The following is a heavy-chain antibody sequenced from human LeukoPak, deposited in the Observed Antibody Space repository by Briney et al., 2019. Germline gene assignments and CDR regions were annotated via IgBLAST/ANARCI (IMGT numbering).Heavy chain of an antibody. CDR1: GFTFSSYA. J-gene: IGHJ4*02. Sequence: GGSLRLSCAASGFTFSSYAMSWVRQAPGKGLEWVSAISGSGGSTYYADSVKGRFTISRDNSKNTLYLQMNSLRAEDTAVYYCARGSSIFGVPILPGYFDYWGQGTLVTVSS. D-gene: IGHD3-3*01. CDR2: ISGSGGST. V-gene: IGHV3-23*01. CDR3: ARGSSIFGVPILPGYFDY.